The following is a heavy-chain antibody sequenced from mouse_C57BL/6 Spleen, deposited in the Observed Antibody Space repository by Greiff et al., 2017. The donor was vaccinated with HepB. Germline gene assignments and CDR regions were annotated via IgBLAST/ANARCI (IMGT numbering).Heavy chain of an antibody. V-gene: IGHV5-16*01. D-gene: IGHD4-1*01. Sequence: DVKLVESEGGLVQPGSSMKLSCTASGFTFSDYYMAWVRQVPEKGLEWVANINYDGSSTYYLDSLKSRFIISRDNAKNILYLQMSSLKSEDTATYYCARDRGLGLYFDYWGQGTTFTVSS. CDR2: INYDGSST. CDR3: ARDRGLGLYFDY. J-gene: IGHJ2*01. CDR1: GFTFSDYY.